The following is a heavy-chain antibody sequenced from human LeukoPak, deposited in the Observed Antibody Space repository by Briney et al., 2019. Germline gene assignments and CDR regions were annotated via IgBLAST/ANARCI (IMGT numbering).Heavy chain of an antibody. CDR3: ATPKRVGATVDDAFDI. V-gene: IGHV1-24*01. CDR1: GYTLTELS. Sequence: ASVTVSFKVSGYTLTELSMHWVRQAPGKGLEWMGGFDPEDGETIYAQKFQGRVTMTEDTSTDTAYMELSSLRSEDTAVYYCATPKRVGATVDDAFDIWGQGTMVTVSS. D-gene: IGHD1-26*01. J-gene: IGHJ3*02. CDR2: FDPEDGET.